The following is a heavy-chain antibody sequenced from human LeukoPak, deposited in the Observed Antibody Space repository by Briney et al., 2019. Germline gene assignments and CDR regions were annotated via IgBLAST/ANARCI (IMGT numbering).Heavy chain of an antibody. CDR1: GGSFSGYY. Sequence: PSETLSLTCAVYGGSFSGYYWSWIRQPPGKGLEWIGEINHSGSTNYNPSLKSRVTISVDTSKNQFSLKLSSVTAADTAVYYCARGTREVFDYWGQGTLVTVSS. CDR2: INHSGST. V-gene: IGHV4-34*01. CDR3: ARGTREVFDY. J-gene: IGHJ4*02.